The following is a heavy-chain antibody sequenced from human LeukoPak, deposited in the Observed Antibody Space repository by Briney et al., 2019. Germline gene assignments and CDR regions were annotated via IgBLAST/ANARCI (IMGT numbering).Heavy chain of an antibody. CDR3: AKDGDSTGYYSSYYNHMDV. J-gene: IGHJ6*03. D-gene: IGHD3-22*01. CDR1: GFTFSSYA. V-gene: IGHV3-23*01. CDR2: ISGSGGST. Sequence: GGSLRLSCAASGFTFSSYAMSWVRQAPGKGLEWVSAISGSGGSTYYADSVKGRFTMSRDNSKITLYLQMNSLRAEDTAIYYCAKDGDSTGYYSSYYNHMDVWGKGTSVTISS.